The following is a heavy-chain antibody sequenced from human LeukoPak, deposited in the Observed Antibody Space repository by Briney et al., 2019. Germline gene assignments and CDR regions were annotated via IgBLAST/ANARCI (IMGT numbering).Heavy chain of an antibody. Sequence: PSETLSLTCAVYGGSFSGYYWSWIRQPPGKGLEWIGEINHSGSTNYNPSLKSRVTVSVDTSKNQFSLKLSSVTAADTAVYYCVGTMVRRYYYYYYMDVWGKGTTVTVSS. CDR1: GGSFSGYY. CDR2: INHSGST. V-gene: IGHV4-34*01. J-gene: IGHJ6*03. D-gene: IGHD3-10*01. CDR3: VGTMVRRYYYYYYMDV.